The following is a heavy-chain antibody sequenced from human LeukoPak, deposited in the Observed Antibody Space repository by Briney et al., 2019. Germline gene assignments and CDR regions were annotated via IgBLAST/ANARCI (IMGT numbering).Heavy chain of an antibody. CDR3: ARMVGMISNYYYYMDV. CDR2: ISAYNGNT. V-gene: IGHV1-18*01. Sequence: ASVKASCKASGYTFTSYGISWVRQAPGQGLEWMGWISAYNGNTNYAQKLQGRVTMTTDTSTSTAYMELRSLRSDDTAVYYCARMVGMISNYYYYMDVWGKGTTVTVSS. CDR1: GYTFTSYG. D-gene: IGHD2-21*01. J-gene: IGHJ6*03.